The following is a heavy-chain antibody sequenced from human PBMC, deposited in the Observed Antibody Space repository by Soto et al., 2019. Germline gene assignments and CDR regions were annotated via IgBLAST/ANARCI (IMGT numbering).Heavy chain of an antibody. D-gene: IGHD3-22*01. CDR2: IIPMFGKA. CDR3: ARDGTLYDTSGYYYLY. V-gene: IGHV1-69*13. J-gene: IGHJ4*02. CDR1: GGTFSRYA. Sequence: ASVKVSCKASGGTFSRYAISWVRQAPGQGLEWMGGIIPMFGKANYAQKFQGRVTITADESTSTGYMERRSLISEDTAVYYCARDGTLYDTSGYYYLYWGQGTLVTVSS.